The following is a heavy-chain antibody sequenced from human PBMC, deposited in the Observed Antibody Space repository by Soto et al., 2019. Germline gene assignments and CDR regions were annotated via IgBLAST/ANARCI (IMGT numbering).Heavy chain of an antibody. V-gene: IGHV1-18*04. D-gene: IGHD6-19*01. J-gene: IGHJ4*02. CDR2: ISAYNGNT. CDR1: GYTFTSYG. CDR3: ARTPLLHSSGWYFPDY. Sequence: QVQLVQSGAEVKKPGASVKVSCKASGYTFTSYGISWVRQAPGQGLEWMGWISAYNGNTNYAQKLQGRVTMTTDTSTSTAYMELRSMRSDDTAVYYCARTPLLHSSGWYFPDYWGQGTLVTVSS.